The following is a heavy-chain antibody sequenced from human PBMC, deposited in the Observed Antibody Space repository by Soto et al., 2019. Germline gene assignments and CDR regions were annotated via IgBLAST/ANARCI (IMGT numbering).Heavy chain of an antibody. D-gene: IGHD6-6*01. CDR2: ISGSGGST. V-gene: IGHV3-23*01. CDR3: AKELRAFDVDSSSTT. J-gene: IGHJ5*02. Sequence: EVHLLESGGGLVQPGGSLSLSCAASGFTFSSYAMSWVRQAPGTGLEWVSAISGSGGSTYYADSVKGRFTISRDNSKNTLYLQMNSLRAEDTAVYYCAKELRAFDVDSSSTTWGQGTLVTVSS. CDR1: GFTFSSYA.